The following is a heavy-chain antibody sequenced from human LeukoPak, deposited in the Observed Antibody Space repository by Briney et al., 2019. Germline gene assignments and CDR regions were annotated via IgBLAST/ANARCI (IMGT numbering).Heavy chain of an antibody. CDR3: ARWDDLFLIDF. D-gene: IGHD3-9*01. CDR2: ISWNSGSI. V-gene: IGHV3-9*01. CDR1: GFTFDDYA. Sequence: GGSLRLSCAASGFTFDDYATHWVRQAPGKGLEWVSGISWNSGSIGYADSVKGRFTVSRDNAKNSLDLQMNSLRAEDTAVYYCARWDDLFLIDFWGQGTLVTVSS. J-gene: IGHJ4*02.